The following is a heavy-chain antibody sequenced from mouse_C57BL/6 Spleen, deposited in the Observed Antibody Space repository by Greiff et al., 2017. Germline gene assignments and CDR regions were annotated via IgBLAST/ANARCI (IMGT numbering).Heavy chain of an antibody. J-gene: IGHJ1*03. Sequence: QVQLKQPGAELVKPGASVKMSCKASGYTFTSYWITWVKQRPGQGLEWIGDIYPGSGSTNYNEKFKSKATLTVDTASSTAYMQLSSLTSEDAAVYYCARYSTYWYCDVWGTGTTVTVAS. D-gene: IGHD2-5*01. CDR2: IYPGSGST. CDR3: ARYSTYWYCDV. CDR1: GYTFTSYW. V-gene: IGHV1-55*01.